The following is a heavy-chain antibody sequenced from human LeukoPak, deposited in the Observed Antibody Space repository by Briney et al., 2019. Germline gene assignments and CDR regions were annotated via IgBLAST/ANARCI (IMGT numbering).Heavy chain of an antibody. J-gene: IGHJ4*02. CDR3: ARGSKWLLFRGPYYFDY. V-gene: IGHV1-46*01. CDR1: GYTFTSYY. Sequence: ASVKVSCKAYGYTFTSYYMHWVRQAPGQGLEWMGIINPSGGSTSYAQKFQGRVTMTRDTSTSTVYMELSSLRSEDTAVYYCARGSKWLLFRGPYYFDYWGQGTLVTVSS. D-gene: IGHD5-18*01. CDR2: INPSGGST.